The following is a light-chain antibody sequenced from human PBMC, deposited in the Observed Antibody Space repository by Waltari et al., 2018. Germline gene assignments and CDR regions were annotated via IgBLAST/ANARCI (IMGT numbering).Light chain of an antibody. V-gene: IGKV3-15*01. Sequence: EIVMTQSPATLSVSPGERATLSCRASQSVSSDLAWYQQKPGQAPRLLFYGASTRATGIPARFSGSGSGTDFPLSISSLQSEDFALYYCQQYNDWPKITFGQGTRLEIK. CDR2: GAS. CDR3: QQYNDWPKIT. J-gene: IGKJ5*01. CDR1: QSVSSD.